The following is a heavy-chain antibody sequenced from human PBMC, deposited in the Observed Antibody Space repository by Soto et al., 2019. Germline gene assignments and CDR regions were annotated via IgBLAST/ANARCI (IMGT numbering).Heavy chain of an antibody. Sequence: PGGSLRLSCAASGFTFSSYAMSWVRQAPGKGLEWVSLIIGSGTNTYYADSVQGRFTISRDNSQKTLYLQMNNLRVEDTAQYFCAKKGSPPGGQKNWYFDLWGRGTLVTVPS. CDR2: IIGSGTNT. J-gene: IGHJ2*01. CDR1: GFTFSSYA. V-gene: IGHV3-23*01. D-gene: IGHD3-16*01. CDR3: AKKGSPPGGQKNWYFDL.